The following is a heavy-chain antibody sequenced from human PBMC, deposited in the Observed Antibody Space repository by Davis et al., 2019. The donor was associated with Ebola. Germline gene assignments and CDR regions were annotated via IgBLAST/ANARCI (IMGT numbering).Heavy chain of an antibody. D-gene: IGHD6-19*01. CDR3: AKGIIAVAISAFDI. CDR1: GFTFDDYA. Sequence: SLKISCAASGFTFDDYAMHWVRQAPGKGLEWVSGISWNSGSIGYADSVKGRFTISRDNAKNSLYLQMNSLRAEDTALYYCAKGIIAVAISAFDIWGQGTMVTVSS. V-gene: IGHV3-9*01. J-gene: IGHJ3*02. CDR2: ISWNSGSI.